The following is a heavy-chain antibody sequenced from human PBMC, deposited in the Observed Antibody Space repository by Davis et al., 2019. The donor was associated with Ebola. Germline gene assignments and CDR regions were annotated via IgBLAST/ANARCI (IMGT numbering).Heavy chain of an antibody. Sequence: AASVKVSCKASGYTFTSYDINWVRQATGQGLEWMGWMNPNSGNTGYAQKFQGRVTMTRNTSISTAYMELSSLRSEDTAVYYCARDSRGSRPFDYWGQGTLVTVSS. D-gene: IGHD2-15*01. CDR3: ARDSRGSRPFDY. J-gene: IGHJ4*02. V-gene: IGHV1-8*01. CDR1: GYTFTSYD. CDR2: MNPNSGNT.